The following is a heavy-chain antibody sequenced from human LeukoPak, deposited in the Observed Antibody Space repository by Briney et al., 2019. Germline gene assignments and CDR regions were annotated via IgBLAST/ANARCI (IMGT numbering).Heavy chain of an antibody. Sequence: GGSLRLSCAASGFTFSNYWMHWVRQAPGNGLVWVSRIYIDGTGTFYADSVKGRFTISRDNAKNTLYLQMNSLRVEDTAVYYCARAPPSSGYSYHFDIWGQGTMVTVSS. CDR3: ARAPPSSGYSYHFDI. D-gene: IGHD5-18*01. V-gene: IGHV3-74*01. CDR1: GFTFSNYW. J-gene: IGHJ3*02. CDR2: IYIDGTGT.